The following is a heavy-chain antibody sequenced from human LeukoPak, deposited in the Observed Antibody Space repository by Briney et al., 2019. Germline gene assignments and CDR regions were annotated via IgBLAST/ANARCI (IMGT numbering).Heavy chain of an antibody. CDR3: ARVSLGATPPVY. J-gene: IGHJ4*02. CDR1: GFTFSSYA. D-gene: IGHD1-26*01. CDR2: ISSSGSTI. V-gene: IGHV3-48*04. Sequence: GASLRLSCAASGFTFSSYAMIWVREATGKGLEWGSYISSSGSTIYYADSVKGRFTSSRDNAKNSLYLQMNSLRAEDTAVYYGARVSLGATPPVYWGQGTLVTVSS.